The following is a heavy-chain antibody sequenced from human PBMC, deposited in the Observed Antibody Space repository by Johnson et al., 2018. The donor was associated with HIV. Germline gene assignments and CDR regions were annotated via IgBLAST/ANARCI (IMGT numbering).Heavy chain of an antibody. J-gene: IGHJ3*02. D-gene: IGHD3-10*01. CDR3: ARARLLWFRELWPHDAFDI. Sequence: VQLVESGGGLVQPGRSLRLSCTASGFTFGDYAMSWVRQAPGKGLEWVACISFNGGTIAYANSVKGRFTISRDNAKNSLSRQMNRLGTEDTALYYCARARLLWFRELWPHDAFDIWGQGTKVTVSS. CDR1: GFTFGDYA. V-gene: IGHV3-9*01. CDR2: ISFNGGTI.